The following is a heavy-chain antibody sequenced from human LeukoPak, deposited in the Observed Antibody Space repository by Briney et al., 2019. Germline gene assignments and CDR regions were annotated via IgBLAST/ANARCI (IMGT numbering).Heavy chain of an antibody. CDR2: IYDSGST. V-gene: IGHV4-59*08. CDR1: GGSITSYY. CDR3: ARHSEPNSNLLWFDP. J-gene: IGHJ5*02. D-gene: IGHD2/OR15-2a*01. Sequence: PSETLSLTCTVSGGSITSYYWNWIRQPPGKGLEWIGYIYDSGSTNYNSSLRSRVTISVDTSKNQFSLKLSSVTAADTAVYYCARHSEPNSNLLWFDPWGQGTLVTVSS.